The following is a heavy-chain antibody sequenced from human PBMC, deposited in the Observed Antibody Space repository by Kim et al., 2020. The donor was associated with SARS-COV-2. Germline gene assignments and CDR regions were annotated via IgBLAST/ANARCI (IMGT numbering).Heavy chain of an antibody. CDR1: GFIVSNNY. D-gene: IGHD1-1*01. J-gene: IGHJ6*03. V-gene: IGHV3-66*01. CDR2: IYSGGST. Sequence: GESLKISCAASGFIVSNNYITWVRQAPGKGLEGVSVIYSGGSTSYADSVKGRFAISRDNSKNTVFLQMNSLRVEDTAVYYCGRGRPVYYMDVWGKVTTVT. CDR3: GRGRPVYYMDV.